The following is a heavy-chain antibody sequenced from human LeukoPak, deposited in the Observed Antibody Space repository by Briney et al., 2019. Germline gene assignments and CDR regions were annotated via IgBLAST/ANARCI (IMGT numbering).Heavy chain of an antibody. V-gene: IGHV3-48*01. CDR1: GFTFSSYS. CDR3: ARRFNGYFDY. D-gene: IGHD2-8*01. Sequence: GGSLRLSCAASGFTFSSYSMNWVRQAPGKGLEWVSYISSSSSTIYYADSVKGRFTISRDNAKNSLYLQMNSLRAEDTAVYYCARRFNGYFDYWGQGTLVTVSS. CDR2: ISSSSSTI. J-gene: IGHJ4*02.